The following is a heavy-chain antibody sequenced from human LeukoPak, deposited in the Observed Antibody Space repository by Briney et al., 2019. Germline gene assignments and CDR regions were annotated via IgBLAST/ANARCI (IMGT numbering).Heavy chain of an antibody. CDR2: IYTTGST. V-gene: IGHV4-4*07. Sequence: PSETLSLTCTVSGGSINSYYWSWIRQPAGKGLEWIGRIYTTGSTNYNPSLKSRVTLSVDTSKNQFSLRLTSVTAADTAVYYCARDEMHCTSTSCGAGFWGQGTLVTVSS. CDR1: GGSINSYY. CDR3: ARDEMHCTSTSCGAGF. D-gene: IGHD2-2*01. J-gene: IGHJ4*02.